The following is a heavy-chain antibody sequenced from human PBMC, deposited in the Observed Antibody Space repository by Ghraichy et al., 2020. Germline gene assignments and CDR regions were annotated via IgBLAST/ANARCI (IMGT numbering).Heavy chain of an antibody. D-gene: IGHD1-26*01. CDR3: ATERAGSRRMDV. CDR2: SRDKGASYTT. CDR1: GFTFSDHY. V-gene: IGHV3-72*01. Sequence: GGSLRLSCAASGFTFSDHYMDWVRQAPGKGLEWVGRSRDKGASYTTEYAASVKGRFTISRDDSKNSLYLQMNSLKTEDSAVYYCATERAGSRRMDVWGQGTAVTVSS. J-gene: IGHJ6*02.